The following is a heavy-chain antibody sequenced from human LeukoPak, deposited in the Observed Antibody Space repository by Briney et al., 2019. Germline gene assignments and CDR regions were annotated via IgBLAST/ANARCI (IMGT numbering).Heavy chain of an antibody. CDR2: IKQDGSEK. D-gene: IGHD6-13*01. CDR1: GFTFSSYW. Sequence: GGSLTLSCAASGFTFSSYWMSWVRQAPGNGLEWVANIKQDGSEKDYVDSVKGRFTISRDNAKNSLYLQMNSLRAEETAVYYCARGRAAAHFDPWGQGTLVTVSS. V-gene: IGHV3-7*04. J-gene: IGHJ5*02. CDR3: ARGRAAAHFDP.